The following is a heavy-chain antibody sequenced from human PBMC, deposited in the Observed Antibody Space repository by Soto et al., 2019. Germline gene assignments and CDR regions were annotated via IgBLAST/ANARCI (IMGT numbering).Heavy chain of an antibody. CDR1: GYTFASYY. D-gene: IGHD4-17*01. CDR3: ARDLGYGDLFFDY. Sequence: ASGRVSSKASGYTFASYYMHWVRQAPGQGLEWMGIINPSGGSTSYAQKFQGRVTMTRDTSTSTVYMELSSLRSEDTAVYYCARDLGYGDLFFDYWGQGTLVTVSS. V-gene: IGHV1-46*01. J-gene: IGHJ4*02. CDR2: INPSGGST.